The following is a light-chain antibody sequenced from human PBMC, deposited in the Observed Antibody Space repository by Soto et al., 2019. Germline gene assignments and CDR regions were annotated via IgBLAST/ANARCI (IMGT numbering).Light chain of an antibody. CDR3: QSYDTSLSGSYV. CDR1: TSNIGAGYD. V-gene: IGLV1-40*01. Sequence: QSVLTQPPSVSGAPGQRVIVSCTGSTSNIGAGYDVYWYQQLPGTSPKLLIFANSNRPSGVPDRFSASRSGSSASLTITGLQAEDEADYYCQSYDTSLSGSYVFGSGTKVTVL. J-gene: IGLJ1*01. CDR2: ANS.